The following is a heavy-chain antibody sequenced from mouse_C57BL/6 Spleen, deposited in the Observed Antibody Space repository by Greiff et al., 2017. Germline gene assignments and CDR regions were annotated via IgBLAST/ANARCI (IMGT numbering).Heavy chain of an antibody. CDR3: GSEDCSRWYFDD. Sequence: QVQLQQPGAELVRPGSSVKLSCKASGYTFTSYWMHWVKQRPIQGLEWIGNIDPSDSETHYNQKFKDKATLTVDKSSSTAYMQLSSLTSEDSAVYYCGSEDCSRWYFDDWGTGTTVTVSA. D-gene: IGHD1-1*01. CDR1: GYTFTSYW. CDR2: IDPSDSET. J-gene: IGHJ1*03. V-gene: IGHV1-52*01.